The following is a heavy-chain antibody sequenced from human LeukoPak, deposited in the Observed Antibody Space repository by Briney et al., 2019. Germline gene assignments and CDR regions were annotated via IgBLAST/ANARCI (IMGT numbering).Heavy chain of an antibody. V-gene: IGHV3-23*01. CDR3: VKVSVTGTSVDY. J-gene: IGHJ4*02. CDR1: GFTFSSYA. CDR2: ISGSGGST. D-gene: IGHD6-19*01. Sequence: PGGSLRLSCAASGFTFSSYAMSWVRQAPGKGLEWVSAISGSGGSTYYADSVKGRFTISRDNSKNTLYLQMSSLRAEDMAVYYCVKVSVTGTSVDYWGQGTLVTVSS.